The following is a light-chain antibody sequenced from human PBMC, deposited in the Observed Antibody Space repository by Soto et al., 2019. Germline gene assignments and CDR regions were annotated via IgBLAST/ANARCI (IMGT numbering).Light chain of an antibody. CDR2: DAS. V-gene: IGKV1-5*01. CDR1: QSISSW. J-gene: IGKJ4*01. CDR3: QQTYSTPLT. Sequence: DIQMTPSPSTLSASIGDRVIITCRASQSISSWLAWYQQKPGKAPKLLIYDASSLESGVPSRFSGSGSGTDFSLTISSLQPEDFVTYYCQQTYSTPLTFGGGTKV.